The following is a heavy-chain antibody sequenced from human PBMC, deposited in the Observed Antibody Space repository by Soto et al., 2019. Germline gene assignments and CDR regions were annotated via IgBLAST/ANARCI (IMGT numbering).Heavy chain of an antibody. CDR2: IKQDGSEK. V-gene: IGHV3-7*01. J-gene: IGHJ6*02. CDR1: GFTFSTYW. CDR3: VRDWSTFWGMDV. Sequence: GSLRLSCAASGFTFSTYWMNWVRQAPGKGLEWVANIKQDGSEKYYVDSVKGRFAISRGNAKDSLFLQMNNLRAEDTAVYYCVRDWSTFWGMDVWGQGTTVTVSS.